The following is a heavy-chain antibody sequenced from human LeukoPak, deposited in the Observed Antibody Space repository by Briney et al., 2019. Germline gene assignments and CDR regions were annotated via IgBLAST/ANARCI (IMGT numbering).Heavy chain of an antibody. Sequence: GGSLRLSCAASGFTLSNAWMNWVRQAPGKGLEWVSAISGSGGSTYYADSVKGRFTISRDNSKNTLYLQMNSLRAEDTAVYYCAKDKVDVVVVAATPPGDYWGQGTLVTVSS. V-gene: IGHV3-23*01. CDR3: AKDKVDVVVVAATPPGDY. CDR1: GFTLSNAW. D-gene: IGHD2-15*01. CDR2: ISGSGGST. J-gene: IGHJ4*02.